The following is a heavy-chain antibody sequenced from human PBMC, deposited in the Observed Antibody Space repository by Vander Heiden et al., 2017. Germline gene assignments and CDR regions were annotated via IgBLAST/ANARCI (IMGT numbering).Heavy chain of an antibody. Sequence: QVQPVPSGSELKKPGASVPLSCMASGYTFSSYAMNWVRQAPGQGLEWMGWINTNTGNPTYAQGFTGRFVFSLDTSVSTAYLQISSLKAEDTAVYYCARDSRQQLGFNWFDPWGQGTLVTVSS. V-gene: IGHV7-4-1*02. CDR2: INTNTGNP. CDR1: GYTFSSYA. J-gene: IGHJ5*02. CDR3: ARDSRQQLGFNWFDP. D-gene: IGHD6-13*01.